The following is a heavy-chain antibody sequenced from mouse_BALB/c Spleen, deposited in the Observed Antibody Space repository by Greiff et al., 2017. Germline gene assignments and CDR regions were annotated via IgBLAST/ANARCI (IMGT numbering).Heavy chain of an antibody. CDR3: ARGEGAMDY. CDR1: GYTFTSYT. CDR2: INPSSGYT. J-gene: IGHJ4*01. Sequence: VQLVESGAELARPGASVKMSCKASGYTFTSYTMHWVNQRPGQGLEWIGYINPSSGYTNYNQKFKDKATLTADKSSSTAYMQLSSLTSEDSAVYYCARGEGAMDYWGQGTSVTVSS. V-gene: IGHV1-4*01.